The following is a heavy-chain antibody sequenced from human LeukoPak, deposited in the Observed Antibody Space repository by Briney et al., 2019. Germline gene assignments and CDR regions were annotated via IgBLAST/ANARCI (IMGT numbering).Heavy chain of an antibody. CDR1: GGSFRNYW. Sequence: SETLSLTCAVHGGSFRNYWWTWIRQPPGKGLEWIGEIHDSGRTNYNPSLKSRVTISVDTSKNQFSLKLSSVIAADTAVYFCVRGGYWTFDSWGQGILVTVSS. D-gene: IGHD3-22*01. V-gene: IGHV4-34*01. CDR3: VRGGYWTFDS. J-gene: IGHJ5*01. CDR2: IHDSGRT.